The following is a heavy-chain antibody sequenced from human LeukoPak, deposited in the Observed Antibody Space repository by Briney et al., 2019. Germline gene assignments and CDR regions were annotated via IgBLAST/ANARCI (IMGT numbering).Heavy chain of an antibody. D-gene: IGHD5-12*01. CDR1: GYTFTNYY. J-gene: IGHJ4*02. Sequence: ASVKVSCKPSGYTFTNYYIHWVRQAPGQGLGWMGIINPSGGVTTYAQKFQGRLTITRDMSTSTVYMELSSLGSDDTAVYYCARNIGTAVLDFWGQGTLVTVSS. V-gene: IGHV1-46*01. CDR2: INPSGGVT. CDR3: ARNIGTAVLDF.